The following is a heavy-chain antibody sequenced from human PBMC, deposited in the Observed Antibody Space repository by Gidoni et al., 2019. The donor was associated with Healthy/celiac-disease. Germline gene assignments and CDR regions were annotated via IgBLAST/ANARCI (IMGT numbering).Heavy chain of an antibody. V-gene: IGHV3-43*01. Sequence: EVQLVESGGVVVLTGGSLRLSCAASGFTFDVYTMHWVRQALGKGLGWVSLISWDGGSTYYADSVKGRFTISRDNSKNSLYLQMNSLRTEDTALYYCAKDSNGSGDYPRYWYFDLWGRGTLVTVSS. D-gene: IGHD4-17*01. J-gene: IGHJ2*01. CDR3: AKDSNGSGDYPRYWYFDL. CDR1: GFTFDVYT. CDR2: ISWDGGST.